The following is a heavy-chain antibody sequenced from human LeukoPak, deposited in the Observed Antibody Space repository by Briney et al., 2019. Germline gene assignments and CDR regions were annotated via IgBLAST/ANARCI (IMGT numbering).Heavy chain of an antibody. D-gene: IGHD4-23*01. J-gene: IGHJ4*02. CDR3: ARGRPHGNDY. CDR1: GFTFSSYA. CDR2: ISYDGSNK. Sequence: GGSLRLSCAASGFTFSSYAMHWVRQAPGKGLEWVAVISYDGSNKYYADSVKGRFTISRDNSKNTLYLQMNSLRAEDTAVYYCARGRPHGNDYWGQGTLVTVSS. V-gene: IGHV3-30-3*01.